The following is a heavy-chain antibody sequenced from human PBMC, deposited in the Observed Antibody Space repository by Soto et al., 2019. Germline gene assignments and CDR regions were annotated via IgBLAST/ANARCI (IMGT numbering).Heavy chain of an antibody. CDR3: ARATPSPLIWFGESPGS. CDR1: GYTFTSYA. CDR2: INAGNGNT. J-gene: IGHJ5*02. D-gene: IGHD3-10*01. V-gene: IGHV1-3*01. Sequence: ASVKVSCKASGYTFTSYAMHWVRQAPGQRLEWMGWINAGNGNTKYSQKFQGRVTITRDTSASTAYIELSSLRSEDTAVYYCARATPSPLIWFGESPGSWGQGTLVTVSS.